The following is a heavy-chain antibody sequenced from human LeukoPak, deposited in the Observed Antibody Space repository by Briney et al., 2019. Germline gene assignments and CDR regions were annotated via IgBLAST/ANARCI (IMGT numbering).Heavy chain of an antibody. V-gene: IGHV4-31*03. Sequence: SETLSLTCTVSGASISSGSYFCSGIRQHPGKGLEWIGYIYNSGSAYYNPSLKSRVIISVDTSKNQFSLKLSSVTAADTAVYYCARYNYGSGSYSAFDYWGQGTLVTVSS. CDR3: ARYNYGSGSYSAFDY. J-gene: IGHJ4*02. D-gene: IGHD3-10*01. CDR2: IYNSGSA. CDR1: GASISSGSYF.